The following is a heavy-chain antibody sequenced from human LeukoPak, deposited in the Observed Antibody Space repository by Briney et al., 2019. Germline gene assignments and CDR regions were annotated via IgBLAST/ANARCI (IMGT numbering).Heavy chain of an antibody. CDR2: INPNSGGT. CDR3: ARVREPEDYYFDY. Sequence: ASVKVSCKASGYTFTGYYMHWVRQAPGQGLEWMGWINPNSGGTNYAQKFQGRVTMTRDTSISTAYMELSRLRSDDTAVYYCARVREPEDYYFDYWGQGTLVTVSS. CDR1: GYTFTGYY. J-gene: IGHJ4*02. V-gene: IGHV1-2*02. D-gene: IGHD1-14*01.